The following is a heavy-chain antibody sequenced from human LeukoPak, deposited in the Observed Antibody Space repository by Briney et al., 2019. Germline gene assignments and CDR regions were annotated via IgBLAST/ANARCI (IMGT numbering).Heavy chain of an antibody. V-gene: IGHV3-30*18. D-gene: IGHD5-18*01. J-gene: IGHJ4*02. CDR1: GFTFRDYP. Sequence: GGALRLSCAASGFTFRDYPMHCVRQVPGKGLEWVAVISYDGSNKYYVDSVKGRFTISRDNSKNTLYLQMNSLRAEDTAVYYCAKSGRRGYSYGYRFKYYFESWGQGTLVTVSS. CDR3: AKSGRRGYSYGYRFKYYFES. CDR2: ISYDGSNK.